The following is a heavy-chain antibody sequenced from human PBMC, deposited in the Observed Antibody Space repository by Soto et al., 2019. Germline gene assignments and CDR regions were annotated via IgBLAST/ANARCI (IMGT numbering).Heavy chain of an antibody. D-gene: IGHD2-15*01. Sequence: QVQLVESGGGVVQPGRSLRLSCAASGFTFTTYAIHWVRQAPGKGLEWVAVISNDGRGKYYADSVKGRFTISRDNSKNTLYLQMNSLRSDETAVDYCARDQCFGGGRSCYYFDFWGQGTLVTVSS. CDR3: ARDQCFGGGRSCYYFDF. V-gene: IGHV3-30*04. CDR2: ISNDGRGK. CDR1: GFTFTTYA. J-gene: IGHJ4*02.